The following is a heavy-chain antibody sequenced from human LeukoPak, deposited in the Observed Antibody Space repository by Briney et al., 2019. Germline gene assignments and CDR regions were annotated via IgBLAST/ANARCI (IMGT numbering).Heavy chain of an antibody. D-gene: IGHD3-3*01. V-gene: IGHV4-34*01. CDR2: INHSGST. J-gene: IGHJ4*02. Sequence: SETLSLTCAVYGGSFSGHYWSWIRQPPGKGLEWIGEINHSGSTNYNPSLESRVTISVNTSKNHFSLKLSSVTAADTAVYYCASGQYYDLWSGYYVDWGQGTLVTVSA. CDR3: ASGQYYDLWSGYYVD. CDR1: GGSFSGHY.